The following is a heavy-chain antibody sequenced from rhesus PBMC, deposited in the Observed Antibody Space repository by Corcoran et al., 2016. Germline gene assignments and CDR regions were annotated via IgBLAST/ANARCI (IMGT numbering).Heavy chain of an antibody. Sequence: QVQLQESGPGLVKPSETLSLTCAVSGYSIRSGYYWCWSRQPPGKGQEYIGYISGSSGSNYYNPSLKSQVTISKDTSQNQFSLKLSSVTAADTAVYYCARLIAVASPLDYWGQGVLVTVSS. D-gene: IGHD6-37*01. CDR3: ARLIAVASPLDY. J-gene: IGHJ4*01. CDR1: GYSIRSGYY. CDR2: ISGSSGSN. V-gene: IGHV4-99*01.